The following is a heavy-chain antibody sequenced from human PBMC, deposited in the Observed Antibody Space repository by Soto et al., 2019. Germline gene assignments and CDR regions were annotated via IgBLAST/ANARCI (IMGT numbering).Heavy chain of an antibody. Sequence: ASVKVSCKASGYTFSTYGINWVRQAPGQGLEWMGWIRVYNGDTNYAQKFQGRVTLTRDTSTSTAYMELRALTPEDTALYFCMRDLNYGSDDYWGQGTPVTVSS. J-gene: IGHJ4*02. CDR3: MRDLNYGSDDY. V-gene: IGHV1-18*01. CDR1: GYTFSTYG. CDR2: IRVYNGDT. D-gene: IGHD3-16*01.